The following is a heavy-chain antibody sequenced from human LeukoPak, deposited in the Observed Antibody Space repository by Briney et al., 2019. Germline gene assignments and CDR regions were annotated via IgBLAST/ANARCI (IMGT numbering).Heavy chain of an antibody. CDR1: GFTFSSYA. Sequence: AGGSLRLSCAASGFTFSSYAMSWVRQAPGKGLEWVSAISGSGGSTYYADSVKGRFTISRDNSKNTLYLQMNSLRAEDTAVYYCVKDQWQGYFDWSQSYSGAFDIWGQGTMVTVSS. J-gene: IGHJ3*02. CDR2: ISGSGGST. D-gene: IGHD3-9*01. CDR3: VKDQWQGYFDWSQSYSGAFDI. V-gene: IGHV3-23*01.